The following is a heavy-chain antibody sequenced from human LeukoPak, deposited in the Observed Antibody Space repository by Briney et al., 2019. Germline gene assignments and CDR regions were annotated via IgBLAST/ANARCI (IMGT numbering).Heavy chain of an antibody. CDR2: INHSGST. Sequence: PSETLSLTCAVYGGSFSGYYWSWIRQPPGEGLEWIGEINHSGSTNYNPSLKSRVTISVDTSKNHFSLKLSSVTAADTAVYYCARARGIMDVWGQGTTVTVSS. CDR1: GGSFSGYY. CDR3: ARARGIMDV. J-gene: IGHJ6*02. V-gene: IGHV4-34*01.